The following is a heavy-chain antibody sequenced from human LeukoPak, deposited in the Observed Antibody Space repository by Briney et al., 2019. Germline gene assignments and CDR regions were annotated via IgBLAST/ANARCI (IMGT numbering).Heavy chain of an antibody. CDR3: AREALIVVVPYYYYYGMDV. CDR1: GGSISSYY. CDR2: ICYSGST. D-gene: IGHD3-22*01. J-gene: IGHJ6*02. V-gene: IGHV4-59*12. Sequence: PSETLSLTCTVSGGSISSYYWSWIRQPPGKGLEWIGYICYSGSTNYNPSLKSRVTISVDTSKNQFSLKLSSVTAADTAVYYCAREALIVVVPYYYYYGMDVWGQGTTVTVSS.